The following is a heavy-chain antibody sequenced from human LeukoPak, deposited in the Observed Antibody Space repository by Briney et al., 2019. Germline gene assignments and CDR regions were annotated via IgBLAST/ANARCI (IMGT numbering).Heavy chain of an antibody. J-gene: IGHJ4*02. CDR3: AKGRIGGAHGYFDY. D-gene: IGHD2/OR15-2a*01. Sequence: PGGSLRLSCAASGFTFSSYAMRWVRQAPGKGLEWVSVISGSGGSTYYADSVKGRFTISRDSSKNTLYLQMNSLRAGDTAVYYCAKGRIGGAHGYFDYWGQGSLVTVSS. V-gene: IGHV3-23*01. CDR2: ISGSGGST. CDR1: GFTFSSYA.